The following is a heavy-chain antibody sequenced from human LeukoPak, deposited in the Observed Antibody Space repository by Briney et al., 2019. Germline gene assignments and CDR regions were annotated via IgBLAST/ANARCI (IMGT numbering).Heavy chain of an antibody. Sequence: PGGSLRLSCAASGFTVSINYMSWVRQAPGKGLEWVSVSYSGGSTYYAESVKGRFTISRDNSKNTLYLQMNSLRAEDTAVYYCARDTRIAVAGSNYWGQGTLVTVSS. J-gene: IGHJ4*02. CDR3: ARDTRIAVAGSNY. CDR1: GFTVSINY. D-gene: IGHD6-19*01. CDR2: SYSGGST. V-gene: IGHV3-53*01.